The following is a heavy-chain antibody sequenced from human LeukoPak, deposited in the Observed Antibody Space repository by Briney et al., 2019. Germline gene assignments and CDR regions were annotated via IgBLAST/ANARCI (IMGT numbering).Heavy chain of an antibody. Sequence: GVALRLSCAASGFTFSSYGMHWVRQAPGKGLEWVAVIWYDGSNKYYADSVKGRFTISRDNSKNTLYLQMNSLRAEDTAVYYCASSSGYYPMGYWGQGTLVTVSS. V-gene: IGHV3-33*01. CDR1: GFTFSSYG. J-gene: IGHJ4*02. CDR3: ASSSGYYPMGY. CDR2: IWYDGSNK. D-gene: IGHD3-22*01.